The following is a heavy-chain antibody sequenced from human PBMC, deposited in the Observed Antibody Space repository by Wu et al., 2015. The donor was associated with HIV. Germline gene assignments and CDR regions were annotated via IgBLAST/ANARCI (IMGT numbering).Heavy chain of an antibody. V-gene: IGHV1-8*01. J-gene: IGHJ6*02. CDR3: ATGYGDDFYYYGLDV. CDR2: MNPNSDVT. CDR1: GDTFTSYD. D-gene: IGHD4-17*01. Sequence: QVQLVQSGAEVKKPGASVKVSCKASGDTFTSYDFNWVRQATGHGLEWIGWMNPNSDVTGFAPKFQGRVTLTTNTSISTAYMELSSLTSDDTAVYFCATGYGDDFYYYGLDVWGQGTTVTVS.